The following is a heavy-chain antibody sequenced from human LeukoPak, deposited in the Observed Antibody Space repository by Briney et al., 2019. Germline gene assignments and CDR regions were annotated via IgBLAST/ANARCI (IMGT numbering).Heavy chain of an antibody. CDR2: ISGSGGST. Sequence: GGSLRLSCAASGFTFSSYAMRSVRQAPGKGLEWVSAISGSGGSTYYADSVKGRFTISRDNSKNTLYLQMNSLRAEDTAVYYCAKWGSDISFDPWGQGTLVTVSS. CDR3: AKWGSDISFDP. V-gene: IGHV3-23*01. J-gene: IGHJ5*02. CDR1: GFTFSSYA. D-gene: IGHD2-15*01.